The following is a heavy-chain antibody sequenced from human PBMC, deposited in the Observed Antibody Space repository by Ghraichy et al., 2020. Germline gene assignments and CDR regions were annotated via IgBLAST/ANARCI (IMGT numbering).Heavy chain of an antibody. J-gene: IGHJ6*03. Sequence: SETLSLTCAVYGGSLSGYAWTWIRQAPGKGLEYIGDIDDSGTTNYTPSLKGRVTLSADTSTSHFSLTLSSVTVADSAVYYCARGLASGYHYYFYMDVWGKGTTVTVS. D-gene: IGHD2-15*01. CDR2: IDDSGTT. CDR1: GGSLSGYA. V-gene: IGHV4-34*01. CDR3: ARGLASGYHYYFYMDV.